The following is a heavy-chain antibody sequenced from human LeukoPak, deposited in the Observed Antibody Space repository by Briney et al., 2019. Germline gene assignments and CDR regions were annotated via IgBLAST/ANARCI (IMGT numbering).Heavy chain of an antibody. CDR2: IYSSGST. CDR3: TRSGLTGMREYPRADYYYYGMDV. V-gene: IGHV4-59*12. D-gene: IGHD2-2*02. Sequence: PSETLSLTCTVSGGSISSYYWSWIRQPPGKGLEWLGYIYSSGSTNHNPSLKSRVTISVDTSKNQFSLKMTSVTAADTAVYFCTRSGLTGMREYPRADYYYYGMDVWGQGTAVTVSS. J-gene: IGHJ6*01. CDR1: GGSISSYY.